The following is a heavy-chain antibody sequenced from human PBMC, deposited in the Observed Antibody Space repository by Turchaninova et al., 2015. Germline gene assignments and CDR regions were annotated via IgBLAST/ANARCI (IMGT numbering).Heavy chain of an antibody. CDR3: ARTGDYGGIHYYDYMDV. Sequence: EGQLVGSGGGLVKPGGSLGLAGVTSGFTFSGQNMKWVRKAPGKGLEWVSSITSSSTYIYHADSVKGRFTISRDNAKNSLYLQMNSLRGEDTAVYYCARTGDYGGIHYYDYMDVWGEGTTVTVSS. CDR2: ITSSSTYI. D-gene: IGHD4-23*01. V-gene: IGHV3-21*01. J-gene: IGHJ6*03. CDR1: GFTFSGQN.